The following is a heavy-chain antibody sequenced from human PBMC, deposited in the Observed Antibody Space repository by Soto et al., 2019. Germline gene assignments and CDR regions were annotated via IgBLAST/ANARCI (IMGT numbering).Heavy chain of an antibody. CDR2: ISYDGSNK. J-gene: IGHJ4*02. CDR1: GFNFSSYA. V-gene: IGHV3-30-3*01. CDR3: CGSSSSSDY. D-gene: IGHD6-6*01. Sequence: GGSLRLSCAASGFNFSSYAMPWVRQAPGKGLEGVAVISYDGSNKYSADSVKGRFTISRDNSKNSLYLQMNGLRAEDTAVYYCCGSSSSSDYWGQGTLVTVSS.